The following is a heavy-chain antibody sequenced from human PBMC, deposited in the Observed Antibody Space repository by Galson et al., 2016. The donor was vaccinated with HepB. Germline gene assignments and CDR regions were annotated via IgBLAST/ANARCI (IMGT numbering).Heavy chain of an antibody. D-gene: IGHD6-19*01. CDR1: GYTFTYYA. V-gene: IGHV1-3*04. CDR3: ARDYERWLAYYFDY. CDR2: VNTANGNT. Sequence: SVKVSCKASGYTFTYYAIHWVRQAPGQRLEWLGWVNTANGNTRYAQKFQGRVTITRDTSASTAYMELTSLRSEDTGVYYCARDYERWLAYYFDYWGQGTLVTVSS. J-gene: IGHJ4*02.